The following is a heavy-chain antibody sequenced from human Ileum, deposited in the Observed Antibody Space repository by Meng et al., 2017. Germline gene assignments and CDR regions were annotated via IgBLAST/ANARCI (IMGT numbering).Heavy chain of an antibody. CDR3: ASLRYNWNYSADY. D-gene: IGHD1-7*01. Sequence: VPLQESGPGLVKPSGTLSLTCAVSGGSISSSNWWSWVRQPPGKGLEWIGEIYHSGSTNYNPSLKSRVTISVDKSKNQFSLKLGSVTAADTAVYYCASLRYNWNYSADYWGQGTLVTVSS. CDR1: GGSISSSNW. V-gene: IGHV4-4*02. J-gene: IGHJ4*02. CDR2: IYHSGST.